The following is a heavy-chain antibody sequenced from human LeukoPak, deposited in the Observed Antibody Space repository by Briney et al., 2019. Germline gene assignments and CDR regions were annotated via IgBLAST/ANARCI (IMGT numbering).Heavy chain of an antibody. CDR2: IYYSGST. V-gene: IGHV4-59*01. CDR1: GGSISSYY. D-gene: IGHD5-12*01. Sequence: SETLSLTCTVSGGSISSYYWSWIRQPPGKGLEWIGYIYYSGSTNYNPSLKSRVTISVDTSKNQFSLKLSSVTAADTAVYYCARGYSGYTRGDWFDPWGQGTLVTVSS. CDR3: ARGYSGYTRGDWFDP. J-gene: IGHJ5*02.